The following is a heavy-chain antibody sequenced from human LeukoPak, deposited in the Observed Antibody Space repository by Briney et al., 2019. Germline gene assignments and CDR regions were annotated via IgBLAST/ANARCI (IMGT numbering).Heavy chain of an antibody. J-gene: IGHJ4*02. D-gene: IGHD4-23*01. CDR1: GFTFSTYA. CDR3: AKDLLRWSFDY. Sequence: GGSLRLSCAASGFTFSTYAMSWVRQAPGKGLEWVSAIHGSDDNTHYADSVKGRFTISRDKSKNTLYLQMNSLRADDTAVYYCAKDLLRWSFDYWGQGTLVTVSS. CDR2: IHGSDDNT. V-gene: IGHV3-23*01.